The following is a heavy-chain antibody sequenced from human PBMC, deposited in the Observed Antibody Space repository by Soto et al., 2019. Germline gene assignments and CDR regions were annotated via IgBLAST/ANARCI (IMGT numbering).Heavy chain of an antibody. J-gene: IGHJ6*02. CDR1: GFTFSHAW. D-gene: IGHD2-2*01. CDR3: TAPASMGPFYQYDMDV. Sequence: GGSLRLSCAVSGFTFSHAWMYWVRQAPGKGLEWVGRIKSKADGGTTDYAAPVKGRITISRDDSKSTLYLQMNSLKTEDTAMYYCTAPASMGPFYQYDMDVWSQGTTVTVSS. V-gene: IGHV3-15*07. CDR2: IKSKADGGTT.